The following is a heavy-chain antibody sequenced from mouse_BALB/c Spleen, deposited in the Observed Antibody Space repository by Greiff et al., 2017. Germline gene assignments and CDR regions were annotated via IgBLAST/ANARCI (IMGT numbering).Heavy chain of an antibody. V-gene: IGHV1S41*01. CDR3: ARSITTYYAMDY. Sequence: DLVKPGASVMLSCKASGYTFTSYWINWIKQRPGQGLEWIGRIAPGSGSTYYNEMFKGKATLTVDTSSSTAYIQLSSLSSEDSAVYFCARSITTYYAMDYWGQGTSVTVSS. D-gene: IGHD1-1*01. CDR1: GYTFTSYW. CDR2: IAPGSGST. J-gene: IGHJ4*01.